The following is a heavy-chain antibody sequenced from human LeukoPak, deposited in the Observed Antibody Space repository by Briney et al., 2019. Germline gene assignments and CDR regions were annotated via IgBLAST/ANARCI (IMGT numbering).Heavy chain of an antibody. CDR1: GFTFDDYT. CDR2: ISWDGGST. V-gene: IGHV3-43*01. J-gene: IGHJ4*02. D-gene: IGHD3-3*01. CDR3: AKSVLDRFLEWLSGGGNDY. Sequence: GGSLRLSCAASGFTFDDYTMHWVRHAPGEGLEWVSLISWDGGSTYYADSVKGRFTISRDNSKNSLYLQMNSLRTEDTALYCCAKSVLDRFLEWLSGGGNDYWGQGTLVTVSS.